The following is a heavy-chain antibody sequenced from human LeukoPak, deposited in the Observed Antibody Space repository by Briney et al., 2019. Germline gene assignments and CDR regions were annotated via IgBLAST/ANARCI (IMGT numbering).Heavy chain of an antibody. Sequence: GGSLRLSCAVSGITLNTYAMTWVRQGPGKGLEWVSGISGSGDKIYYADSVKGRFTISRDNSKNTLYLQMNSLRVEDTAVYYCAKGRISPDYWGQGTLVTVSS. CDR1: GITLNTYA. V-gene: IGHV3-23*01. CDR2: ISGSGDKI. D-gene: IGHD3-3*02. CDR3: AKGRISPDY. J-gene: IGHJ4*02.